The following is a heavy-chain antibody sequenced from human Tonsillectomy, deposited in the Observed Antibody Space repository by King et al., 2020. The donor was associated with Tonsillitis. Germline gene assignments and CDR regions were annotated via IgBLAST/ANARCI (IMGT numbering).Heavy chain of an antibody. CDR2: IWYDGSNK. D-gene: IGHD3-10*01. CDR3: ARDRVLLWFGANADYYDYYMDV. J-gene: IGHJ6*03. Sequence: HVQLVESGGGVVQPGRSLRLSCAASGFTFSSYGMHWVRQAPGKGLEWVAVIWYDGSNKYYADSVKGRFTISRDNSKNTLYLQMNSLRAEDTAVYYWARDRVLLWFGANADYYDYYMDVWGKGTTVTVSS. CDR1: GFTFSSYG. V-gene: IGHV3-33*08.